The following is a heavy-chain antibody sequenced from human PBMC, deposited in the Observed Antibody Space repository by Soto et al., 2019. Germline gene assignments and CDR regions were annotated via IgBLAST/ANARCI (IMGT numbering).Heavy chain of an antibody. J-gene: IGHJ6*02. CDR3: ARDWGDILTGYYYYYYYGMDV. CDR1: GFTFSSYS. V-gene: IGHV3-48*01. D-gene: IGHD3-9*01. CDR2: ISSSSSTI. Sequence: EVQLVESGGGLVQPGGSLRLSCAASGFTFSSYSMNWVRQAPGKGLEWVSYISSSSSTIYYADSVKGRFTISRDNAKNSLYLQMTRLRAEDTAVYYCARDWGDILTGYYYYYYYGMDVWGQGTTVTVSS.